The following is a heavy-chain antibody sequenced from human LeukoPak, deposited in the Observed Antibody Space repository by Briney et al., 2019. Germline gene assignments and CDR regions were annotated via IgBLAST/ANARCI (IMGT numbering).Heavy chain of an antibody. CDR2: INTNTGNP. D-gene: IGHD3-3*01. J-gene: IGHJ4*02. CDR1: GYTFTSYA. V-gene: IGHV7-4-1*02. Sequence: VASVKVSCKASGYTFTSYAINWVRQAPGQGLEWMGWINTNTGNPTYAQGFTGRFVFSLDTSVSTAYLQISSLKAEDTAVYYCARNSIFGVTWDWAQGTLVTVSS. CDR3: ARNSIFGVTWD.